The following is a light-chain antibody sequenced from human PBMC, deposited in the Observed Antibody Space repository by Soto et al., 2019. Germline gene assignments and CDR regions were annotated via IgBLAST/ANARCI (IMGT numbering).Light chain of an antibody. CDR1: TSAVGGYSY. CDR3: SLYVGTSSYV. Sequence: HSALLCPPSPPGPPERSAPTSPTETTSAVGGYSYVCWYQHHPGKVPKLIIYEVYKRPSGVPDRFSGSKSGNTAALTVSGLQAEDEAESYCSLYVGTSSYVFGSGTKVTVL. V-gene: IGLV2-8*01. CDR2: EVY. J-gene: IGLJ1*01.